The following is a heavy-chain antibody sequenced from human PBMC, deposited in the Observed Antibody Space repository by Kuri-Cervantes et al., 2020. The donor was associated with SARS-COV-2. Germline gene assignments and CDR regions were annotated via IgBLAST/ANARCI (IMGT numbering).Heavy chain of an antibody. CDR1: GFAFRSYG. Sequence: GGSQRLSCAASGFAFRSYGMHWVRQAPGEGLEWVAVTSFDENNKRYADSVKGRFSISRDNSKNTLYPQMNSLKVEDTAVYYCAKDLWEWERFYFYGMDVWGQGTTVTVSS. CDR2: TSFDENNK. V-gene: IGHV3-30*18. D-gene: IGHD1-26*01. CDR3: AKDLWEWERFYFYGMDV. J-gene: IGHJ6*02.